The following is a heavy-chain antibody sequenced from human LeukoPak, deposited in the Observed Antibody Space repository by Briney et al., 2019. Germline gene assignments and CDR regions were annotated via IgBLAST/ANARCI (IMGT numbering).Heavy chain of an antibody. CDR2: INQDGSEK. CDR3: ATYRQVLLPFES. J-gene: IGHJ4*02. CDR1: GFTFDDYW. Sequence: PGGSLRLSCGASGFTFDDYWMSWVRQAPGQGLEWVANINQDGSEKYYLDSAKGRFTISRDNARNSLYLQVNSLRAEDTAIYYCATYRQVLLPFESWGQGTLVTVSS. D-gene: IGHD2-8*02. V-gene: IGHV3-7*03.